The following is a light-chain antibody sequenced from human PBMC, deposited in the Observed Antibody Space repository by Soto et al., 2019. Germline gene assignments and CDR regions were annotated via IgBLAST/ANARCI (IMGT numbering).Light chain of an antibody. Sequence: EIVLTQSPATLSVSPWERATLSCRASRSVSSNLAWYQQKPGQVPRLLIYDASTRATGIPARFSGSGSGTEFTLTISSLQSEDFAVYYCQQYDNWPLTFGGGTKVDIK. CDR1: RSVSSN. CDR2: DAS. CDR3: QQYDNWPLT. J-gene: IGKJ4*01. V-gene: IGKV3-15*01.